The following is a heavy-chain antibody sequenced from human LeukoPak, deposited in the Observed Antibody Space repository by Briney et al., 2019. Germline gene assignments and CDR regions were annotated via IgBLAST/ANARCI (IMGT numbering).Heavy chain of an antibody. CDR2: IYYSGNT. Sequence: SETLSLTCTVSGDSISSYYWSWIRQPPGKGLEWIGYIYYSGNTNYNPSLKSRVTISVDTSKNQFSLNLSSVTAADTAVYYCARWLVVGATWGENSNCFDPWGQGTLVTVSS. V-gene: IGHV4-59*01. CDR3: ARWLVVGATWGENSNCFDP. CDR1: GDSISSYY. D-gene: IGHD1-26*01. J-gene: IGHJ5*02.